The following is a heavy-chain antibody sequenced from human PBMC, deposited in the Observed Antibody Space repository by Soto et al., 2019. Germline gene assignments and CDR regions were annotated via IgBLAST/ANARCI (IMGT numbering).Heavy chain of an antibody. CDR1: GYSFTAYG. V-gene: IGHV1-18*01. Sequence: QVQVVQSGDEVKETGASVRVSCKTSGYSFTAYGISWVRQAPGQGLEWMGWISCYNGKTKYAQKVQSRVTMTTDTSTSTAYREVRSLRSDDTAIYYCARDAPPPELRFLEWHNYDYNGMDVWGQGTTVTVSS. CDR3: ARDAPPPELRFLEWHNYDYNGMDV. CDR2: ISCYNGKT. D-gene: IGHD3-3*01. J-gene: IGHJ6*02.